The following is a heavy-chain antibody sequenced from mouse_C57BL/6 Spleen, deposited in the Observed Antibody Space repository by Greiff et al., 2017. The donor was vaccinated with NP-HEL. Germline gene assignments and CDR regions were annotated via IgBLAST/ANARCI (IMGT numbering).Heavy chain of an antibody. Sequence: VMLVESGPGLVQPSQSLSITCTVSGFSLTSYGVHWVRQSPGKGLEWLGVIWSGGSTDYNAAFISRLSISKDNSKSQVFFKMKSLQADDTAIYYCARNLRDGYSPYYAMDYWGQGTSVTVSS. J-gene: IGHJ4*01. D-gene: IGHD2-3*01. V-gene: IGHV2-2*01. CDR1: GFSLTSYG. CDR2: IWSGGST. CDR3: ARNLRDGYSPYYAMDY.